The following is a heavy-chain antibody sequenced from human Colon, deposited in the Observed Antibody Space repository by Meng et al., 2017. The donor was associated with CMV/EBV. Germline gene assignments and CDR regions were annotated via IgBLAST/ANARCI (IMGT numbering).Heavy chain of an antibody. CDR1: GYTFTGDD. Sequence: ASVKVSCKASGYTFTGDDIHWVRQAPGQGLEWMGNSGGTNYAQKFQGRLTVTRDISNSTVYMELSRLRSDDTAVYYCATLPHPGLILAAFDFWGQGTLVTVSS. CDR3: ATLPHPGLILAAFDF. D-gene: IGHD2/OR15-2a*01. V-gene: IGHV1-2*02. CDR2: NSGGT. J-gene: IGHJ4*02.